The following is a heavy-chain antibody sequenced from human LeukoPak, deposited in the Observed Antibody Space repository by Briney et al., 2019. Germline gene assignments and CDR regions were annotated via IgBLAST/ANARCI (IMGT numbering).Heavy chain of an antibody. V-gene: IGHV4-39*07. D-gene: IGHD5-24*01. J-gene: IGHJ5*02. CDR2: IYYSGST. CDR3: AGESLTWLQSRTSWFDP. CDR1: GGSISSSTYF. Sequence: SGTLSLTCTVSGGSISSSTYFWGWIRQPPGKGLEWIGTIYYSGSTYYNPSLKSRVTISVDSSKNQFSLRLSSVTAADTAVYYCAGESLTWLQSRTSWFDPWGQGTLVTVSS.